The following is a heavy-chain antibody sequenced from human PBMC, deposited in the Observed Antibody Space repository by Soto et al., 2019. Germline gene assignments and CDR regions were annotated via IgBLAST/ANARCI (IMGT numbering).Heavy chain of an antibody. CDR3: ATRFRDYYDSSGYQYFDY. CDR2: FDPEEGET. CDR1: GYTLTELS. J-gene: IGHJ4*02. D-gene: IGHD3-22*01. Sequence: GASVKVSCKVSGYTLTELSMHWVRQAPGKGLEWMGGFDPEEGETIYAQKFQGRVTMTEDTSTDTAYMELSSLRSEDTAVYYCATRFRDYYDSSGYQYFDYWGQGTLVTVSS. V-gene: IGHV1-24*01.